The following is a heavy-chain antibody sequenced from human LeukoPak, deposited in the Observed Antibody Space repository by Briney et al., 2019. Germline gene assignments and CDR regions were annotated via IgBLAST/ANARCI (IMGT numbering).Heavy chain of an antibody. CDR3: ARGRFHALEWLMTFEY. CDR2: IKGDGSEK. CDR1: GFTFSSYW. V-gene: IGHV3-7*01. D-gene: IGHD3-3*01. J-gene: IGHJ4*02. Sequence: GGSLRLSCAASGFTFSSYWMTWVRQAPGKGLEWVGNIKGDGSEKYYVDSVKGRFTISRDNAKNSLYLQMNSLRAEDTAVYYCARGRFHALEWLMTFEYWGLGTLVTVSS.